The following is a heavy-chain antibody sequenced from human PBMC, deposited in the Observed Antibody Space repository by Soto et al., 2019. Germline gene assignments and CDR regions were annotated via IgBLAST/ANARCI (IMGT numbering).Heavy chain of an antibody. J-gene: IGHJ4*02. D-gene: IGHD5-18*01. CDR1: GFTFSGYN. CDR3: AKIPPGYSYGYFYFDY. CDR2: ISSTNSTK. V-gene: IGHV3-48*01. Sequence: GGSLRLSCAASGFTFSGYNMNWVRQAPGKGLEWVSYISSTNSTKYYADSVKGRFTISRDNPKNSLYLQMNSLRVEDTAVYYCAKIPPGYSYGYFYFDYWGQGTLVTV.